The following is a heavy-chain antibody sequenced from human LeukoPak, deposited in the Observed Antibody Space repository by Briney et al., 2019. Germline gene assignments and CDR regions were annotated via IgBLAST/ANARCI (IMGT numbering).Heavy chain of an antibody. CDR2: INAGNGNT. Sequence: ASVKVSCKASGYIFTTYAMHWVRQAPGQRLEWMGWINAGNGNTKYSQNFQGRVTITRDTSAGTAYMELSSLRSEDTAVYYCARERAPSWFDPWGQGTLVTVSS. J-gene: IGHJ5*02. CDR1: GYIFTTYA. CDR3: ARERAPSWFDP. V-gene: IGHV1-3*01.